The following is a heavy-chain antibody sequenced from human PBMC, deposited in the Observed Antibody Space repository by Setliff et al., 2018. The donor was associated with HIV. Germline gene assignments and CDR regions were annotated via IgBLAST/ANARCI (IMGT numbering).Heavy chain of an antibody. V-gene: IGHV1-69*13. D-gene: IGHD3-10*01. CDR2: IIPIFGST. CDR1: GGTFSNYA. CDR3: ARDDHYYDSGSFYSDWYFDL. Sequence: EASVKVSCKASGGTFSNYAISWVRQAPGQGLEWMGGIIPIFGSTKYAQKFQDRVTITADESTYTADMELRSLRSDDTAVYYCARDDHYYDSGSFYSDWYFDLWGRGTLVTVSS. J-gene: IGHJ2*01.